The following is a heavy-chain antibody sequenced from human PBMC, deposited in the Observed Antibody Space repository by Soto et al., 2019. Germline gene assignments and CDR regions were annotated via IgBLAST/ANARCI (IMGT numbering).Heavy chain of an antibody. CDR3: ATRKRSITIFGVVRKRTYDDFDI. CDR1: VGSIIIRSYW. V-gene: IGHV4-39*01. Sequence: AATXSLTCAFAVGSIIIRSYWVCWIRQPPGKGLEWIGSIYYSGSTYYNPSLKTLVTISLDTSKNQFSLKVSSVTAADTAVYYCATRKRSITIFGVVRKRTYDDFDIWGQGTMVTVSS. J-gene: IGHJ3*02. CDR2: IYYSGST. D-gene: IGHD3-3*01.